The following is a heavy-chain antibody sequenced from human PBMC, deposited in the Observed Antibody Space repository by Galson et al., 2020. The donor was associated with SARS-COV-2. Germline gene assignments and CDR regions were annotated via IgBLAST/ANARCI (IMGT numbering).Heavy chain of an antibody. CDR3: VKDRGELTSFYFYGMDV. CDR1: GFTFKEYA. CDR2: INWNSDTR. J-gene: IGHJ6*02. D-gene: IGHD1-7*01. Sequence: SLKISCAASGFTFKEYAMHWVRQRPGQGLEWVSGINWNSDTRDYADSVKGRFTISRDNARNSLDLQMNSLRPDDTALYYCVKDRGELTSFYFYGMDVWGRGTTVTV. V-gene: IGHV3-9*01.